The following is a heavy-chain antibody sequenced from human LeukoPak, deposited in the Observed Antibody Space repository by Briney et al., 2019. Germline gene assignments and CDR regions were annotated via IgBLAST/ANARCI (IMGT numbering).Heavy chain of an antibody. D-gene: IGHD2-2*01. J-gene: IGHJ6*03. Sequence: GASVKVSCKASGYTFTGYYMHWVRQAPGQGLEWMGWINPNSGGTNYAQKFQGRVTMTRDTSISTAYMELSRLRSDDTAVYYCARGAIVVVPAATRVTTYYYYYMDVWGKGTTVTVSS. CDR1: GYTFTGYY. CDR3: ARGAIVVVPAATRVTTYYYYYMDV. V-gene: IGHV1-2*02. CDR2: INPNSGGT.